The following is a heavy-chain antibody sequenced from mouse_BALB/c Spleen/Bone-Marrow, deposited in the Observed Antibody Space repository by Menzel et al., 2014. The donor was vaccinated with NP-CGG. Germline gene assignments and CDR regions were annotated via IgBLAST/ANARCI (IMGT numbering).Heavy chain of an antibody. CDR3: AGGVDCVSWFAY. V-gene: IGHV5-6-3*01. J-gene: IGHJ3*01. CDR2: INTNGGDT. CDR1: GFTFSNYG. Sequence: EVNVVESGGGLVQPGGSLKLSCAASGFTFSNYGMPWVRQTPDKRLEFVATINTNGGDTYYPDSVKGRFTISRDNAENTLYLQMSSLKSEDTAMYYCAGGVDCVSWFAYWGQGTLVAVSA. D-gene: IGHD2-4*01.